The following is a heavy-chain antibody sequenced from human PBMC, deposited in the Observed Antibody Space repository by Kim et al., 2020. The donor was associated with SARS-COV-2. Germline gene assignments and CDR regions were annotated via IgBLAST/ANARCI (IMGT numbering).Heavy chain of an antibody. CDR3: ARDLAGYPADY. V-gene: IGHV3-33*01. J-gene: IGHJ4*02. Sequence: NKYYADAVKVRFTISRDNSKNTLYLQRNSLRAEDTAVYYCARDLAGYPADYWGQGTLVTVSS. CDR2: NK. D-gene: IGHD6-25*01.